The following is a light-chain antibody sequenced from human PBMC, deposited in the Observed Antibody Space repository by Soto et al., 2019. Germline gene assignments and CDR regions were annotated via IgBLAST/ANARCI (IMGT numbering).Light chain of an antibody. CDR2: EGS. Sequence: ALTXPASVSGSPGQSITISCTGTSSDVGSYNLVSWYQQHPGKAPKLMIYEGSKRPSGVSNRFSGSKSGNTASLTISGLQAEDEAEYYCCSYAGSSTYVFGTGTKVPVL. J-gene: IGLJ1*01. V-gene: IGLV2-23*01. CDR1: SSDVGSYNL. CDR3: CSYAGSSTYV.